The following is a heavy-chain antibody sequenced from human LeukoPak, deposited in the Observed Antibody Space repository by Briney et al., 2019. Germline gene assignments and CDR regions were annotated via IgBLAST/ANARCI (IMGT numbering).Heavy chain of an antibody. CDR3: ARGIAARPFDAFDI. CDR2: INHSGGT. V-gene: IGHV4-34*01. D-gene: IGHD6-6*01. CDR1: GGSFSGYY. J-gene: IGHJ3*02. Sequence: SETLSVTCAVYGGSFSGYYWSWIRQPPGKWLEWIGEINHSGGTNYNPSLKSRVTISVDTSKNQFSLKLSSVTAADTAVYYCARGIAARPFDAFDIWGQGTMVTVSS.